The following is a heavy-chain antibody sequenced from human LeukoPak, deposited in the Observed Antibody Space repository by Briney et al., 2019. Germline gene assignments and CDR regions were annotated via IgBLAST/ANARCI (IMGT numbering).Heavy chain of an antibody. CDR3: ARVDMGFDY. Sequence: PGGSLRLSCAASGFTLSSYEMNWVRQAPGKGLEGPSYISSSGITIYYAGSLKRRFTISRDNAKNTLYLQMNSLRAEDTAVYYCARVDMGFDYWGQGTLVTVSS. CDR1: GFTLSSYE. D-gene: IGHD2-15*01. CDR2: ISSSGITI. V-gene: IGHV3-48*03. J-gene: IGHJ4*02.